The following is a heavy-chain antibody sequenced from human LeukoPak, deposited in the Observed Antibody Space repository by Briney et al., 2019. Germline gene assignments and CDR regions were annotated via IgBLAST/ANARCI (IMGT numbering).Heavy chain of an antibody. CDR1: GFTFSSYA. Sequence: QPGGSLRLSCAASGFTFSSYAMHWVRQAPGKGLEYVSAISSNGGSTYYANSVKGRFTISRDNAKNSLYLQMNSLRAEDTAVYYCARDGIRGTVTKYWGQGTLVTVSS. V-gene: IGHV3-64*01. D-gene: IGHD4-17*01. J-gene: IGHJ4*02. CDR3: ARDGIRGTVTKY. CDR2: ISSNGGST.